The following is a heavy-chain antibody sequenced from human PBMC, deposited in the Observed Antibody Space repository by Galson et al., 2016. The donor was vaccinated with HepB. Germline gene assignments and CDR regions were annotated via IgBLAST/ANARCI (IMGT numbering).Heavy chain of an antibody. V-gene: IGHV1-3*01. D-gene: IGHD3-9*01. CDR2: ISAANDYT. Sequence: SVKVSCKASGYSFNDHGIHWLRQAPGQRLEWMGWISAANDYTKFSQKFQGRLSITRDTPATTVYMEMTYLRPEDRAVYYCARDREAYYDIMTEHNWFHPWGQGTQVSVSS. CDR3: ARDREAYYDIMTEHNWFHP. J-gene: IGHJ5*02. CDR1: GYSFNDHG.